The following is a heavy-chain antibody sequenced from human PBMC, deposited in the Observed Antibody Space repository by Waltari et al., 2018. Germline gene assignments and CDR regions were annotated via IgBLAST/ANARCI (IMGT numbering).Heavy chain of an antibody. CDR3: AREGTAFDY. CDR2: IYHSGST. Sequence: QVQLQESGPGLVKPSETLSLTCTVSGYSISSGYYWGWIRQPPGKGLEWIGSIYHSGSTYYNPSLKSRVTISVDPSKNQFSLKLSSVTAADTAVYYCAREGTAFDYWGQGTLVTVSS. V-gene: IGHV4-38-2*02. J-gene: IGHJ4*02. CDR1: GYSISSGYY.